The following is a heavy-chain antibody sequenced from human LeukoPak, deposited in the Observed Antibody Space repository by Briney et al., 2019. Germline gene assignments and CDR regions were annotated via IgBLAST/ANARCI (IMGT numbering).Heavy chain of an antibody. Sequence: ASVKVSCKASGYTFTSYDMNWVRQATGQGLEWMGWMNPNSGNTGYAQKFQGRVTMTRNTSISTAYMELSSLRSEDTAVYYCARALYSSSIRFYYYMDVWGKGTTVTVSS. D-gene: IGHD6-6*01. CDR1: GYTFTSYD. CDR2: MNPNSGNT. V-gene: IGHV1-8*01. J-gene: IGHJ6*03. CDR3: ARALYSSSIRFYYYMDV.